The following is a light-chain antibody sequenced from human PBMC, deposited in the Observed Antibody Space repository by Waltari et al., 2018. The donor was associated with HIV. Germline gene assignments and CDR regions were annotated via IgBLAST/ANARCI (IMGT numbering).Light chain of an antibody. V-gene: IGLV1-47*01. CDR3: ATWDDSLSGSV. Sequence: QSVLTQPPSASGTPGQRVTISCSGSSSNIGRNYVYWYPHLPGTAPKLLIYRNNQRPSGVPDRFSGSKSGTSAALAISGRRSEDEADYYCATWDDSLSGSVFGGGTKLTVL. CDR1: SSNIGRNY. CDR2: RNN. J-gene: IGLJ2*01.